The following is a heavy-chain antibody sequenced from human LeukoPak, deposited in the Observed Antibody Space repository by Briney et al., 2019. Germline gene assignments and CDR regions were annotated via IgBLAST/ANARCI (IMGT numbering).Heavy chain of an antibody. CDR2: IRRRAYGGAA. CDR3: SRNGLVDVDY. J-gene: IGHJ4*02. CDR1: GFAFDDFA. Sequence: PGQSLRLSCTTSGFAFDDFAMSWVRQPAGKGLEWVGFIRRRAYGGAAEYAASVKGRFIISRDDSKGIAYLQMNSLKTEDTAAYYCSRNGLVDVDYWGQGSRVIVSP. V-gene: IGHV3-49*04.